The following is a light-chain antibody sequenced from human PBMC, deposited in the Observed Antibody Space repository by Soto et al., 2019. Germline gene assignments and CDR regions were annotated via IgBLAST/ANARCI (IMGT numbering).Light chain of an antibody. J-gene: IGLJ1*01. V-gene: IGLV1-47*01. Sequence: VLTQTPSASGTPGQRVTISCSGSSSNIGSHFVYWYQQLPGTAPKLLIYRNNQRPSGVPDRSSGSKSGTSASLAISGLRSEDEADYYCAAWDDSLSGLCVFGTGTKVTVL. CDR1: SSNIGSHF. CDR3: AAWDDSLSGLCV. CDR2: RNN.